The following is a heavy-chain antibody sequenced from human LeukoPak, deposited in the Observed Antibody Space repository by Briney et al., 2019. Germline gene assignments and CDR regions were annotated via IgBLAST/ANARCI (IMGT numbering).Heavy chain of an antibody. J-gene: IGHJ4*02. Sequence: SETLSLTCAVYGGSFSGYYWSWIRQPPGKGLEWIGEINHSGSTNYNPSLKSRVTISVDTSKNQFSLKLSSVTAADTAVYYCARGNIAAAGPPFDYWGQGTLVTVSS. D-gene: IGHD6-13*01. CDR1: GGSFSGYY. CDR2: INHSGST. V-gene: IGHV4-34*01. CDR3: ARGNIAAAGPPFDY.